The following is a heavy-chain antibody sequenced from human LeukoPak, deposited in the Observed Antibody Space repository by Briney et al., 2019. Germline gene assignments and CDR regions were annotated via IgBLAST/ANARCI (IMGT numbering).Heavy chain of an antibody. Sequence: GGSLRLSCAASGFTLSSYAMHWVRQAPGKGLEWVAVISYDGSNKYYADSVKGRFTISRDNSKNTLYLQMNSLRAEDTAVYYCARTDSGWCPDYWGQGTLVTVSS. V-gene: IGHV3-30-3*01. CDR2: ISYDGSNK. D-gene: IGHD6-19*01. J-gene: IGHJ4*02. CDR3: ARTDSGWCPDY. CDR1: GFTLSSYA.